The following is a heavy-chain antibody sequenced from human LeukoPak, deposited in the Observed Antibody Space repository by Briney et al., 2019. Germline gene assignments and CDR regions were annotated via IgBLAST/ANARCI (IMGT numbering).Heavy chain of an antibody. CDR1: GFTFSSYW. V-gene: IGHV3-7*01. Sequence: GGSLRLSCAASGFTFSSYWMTWVRQAPGKGLEWVANIKQDGGEKYYVDSVKGRFTISRDNAKNSLYLQMNSLRAEDTAVYYCARSILITMVRGVIDYWGQGTLVTVSS. J-gene: IGHJ4*02. CDR2: IKQDGGEK. D-gene: IGHD3-10*01. CDR3: ARSILITMVRGVIDY.